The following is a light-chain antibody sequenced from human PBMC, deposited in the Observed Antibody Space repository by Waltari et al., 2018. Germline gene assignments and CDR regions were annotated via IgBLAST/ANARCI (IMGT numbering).Light chain of an antibody. J-gene: IGLJ1*01. Sequence: QSGLTQPASVSGSPGQSITISCTGNSSDVGNYNLVSWYQTYPGKAPHLIVYGVPKRTSGVPDRFSGSKSGNTASLTIYGLQSEDEADYYCCSYAGLGIYVFGTGTKVTVL. CDR2: GVP. CDR1: SSDVGNYNL. CDR3: CSYAGLGIYV. V-gene: IGLV2-23*02.